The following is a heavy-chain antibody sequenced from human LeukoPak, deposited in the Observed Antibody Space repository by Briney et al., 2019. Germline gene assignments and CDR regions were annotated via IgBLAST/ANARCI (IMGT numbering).Heavy chain of an antibody. CDR3: AREVPQGFDP. J-gene: IGHJ5*02. CDR1: GASTSSYY. CDR2: IYYSGST. Sequence: SETLSLTCTVSGASTSSYYWSWIRQPPGKGLEWIGYIYYSGSTNYNPSLKSRVTISVDTSKNQFSLKLSSVTAADTAVYYCAREVPQGFDPWGQGTLVTVSS. V-gene: IGHV4-59*01.